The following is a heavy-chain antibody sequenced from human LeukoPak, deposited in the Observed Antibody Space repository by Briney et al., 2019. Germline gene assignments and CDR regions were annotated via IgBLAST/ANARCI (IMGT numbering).Heavy chain of an antibody. CDR2: IYYSGST. CDR1: GGSISSSSYY. Sequence: PSETLSLTCTVSGGSISSSSYYWGWIRQPPGKGLEWIGSIYYSGSTYYNPSLKSRVTISVDTSKNQFSLKLSSVTAADTAVYYCARLPNSSSWSRYYYYYYMDVWGKGTTVTISS. CDR3: ARLPNSSSWSRYYYYYYMDV. D-gene: IGHD6-13*01. J-gene: IGHJ6*03. V-gene: IGHV4-39*07.